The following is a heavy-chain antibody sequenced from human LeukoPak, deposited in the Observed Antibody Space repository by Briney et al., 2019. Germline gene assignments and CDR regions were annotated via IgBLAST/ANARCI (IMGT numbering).Heavy chain of an antibody. CDR2: ISWNSGSI. Sequence: GRSLRLSCAASGFTFDDYAMHWVRQAPGKGLEWVSGISWNSGSIGYADSVKGRFTISRDNAKNSLYLQMNSLRAEDTALYYCAKAARIAAAGTFDYWGQGTLVTVSS. V-gene: IGHV3-9*01. CDR1: GFTFDDYA. CDR3: AKAARIAAAGTFDY. D-gene: IGHD6-13*01. J-gene: IGHJ4*02.